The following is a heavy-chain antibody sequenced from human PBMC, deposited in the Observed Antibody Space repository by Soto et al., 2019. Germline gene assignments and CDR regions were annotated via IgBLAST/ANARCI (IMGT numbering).Heavy chain of an antibody. CDR2: ISYDGSNK. CDR1: GFTFGDYA. V-gene: IGHV3-30*04. CDR3: AKDLHAEYYFDY. Sequence: GGSLRLSCTASGFTFGDYAMSWFRQAPGKGLEWVAVISYDGSNKYYADSVKGRFTISRDNSKNTLYLQMNSLRAEDTAVYYCAKDLHAEYYFDYWGQGTLVTVSS. J-gene: IGHJ4*02.